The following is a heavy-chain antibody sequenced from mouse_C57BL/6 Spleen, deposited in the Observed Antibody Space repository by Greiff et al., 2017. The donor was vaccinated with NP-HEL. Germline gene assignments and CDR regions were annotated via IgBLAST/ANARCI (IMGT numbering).Heavy chain of an antibody. J-gene: IGHJ2*01. Sequence: EVQLQQSGPELVKPGASVKISCKASGYTFTDYYMNWVKQSHGKSLEWIGDINPNNGGTSYNQKFKGKATLTVDKSSSTAYMELRSLTSEDSAVYYCARGPKLGLDYWGQGTTLTVSS. V-gene: IGHV1-26*01. CDR1: GYTFTDYY. CDR2: INPNNGGT. D-gene: IGHD4-1*01. CDR3: ARGPKLGLDY.